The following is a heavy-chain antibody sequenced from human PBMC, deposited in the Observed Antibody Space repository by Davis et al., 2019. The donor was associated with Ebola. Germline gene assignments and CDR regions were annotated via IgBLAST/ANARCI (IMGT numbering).Heavy chain of an antibody. Sequence: AASVKVSCKSSGDTFTHYPISWVRQAPGHGLEWMGGIIPVLGRPKYARKFEGRVTITADESTRTVYMEVSSLTSDDTAVYFCARARRRDGYNWVDDFDFWGQGTQITVSS. V-gene: IGHV1-69*13. J-gene: IGHJ4*02. CDR2: IIPVLGRP. D-gene: IGHD5-24*01. CDR1: GDTFTHYP. CDR3: ARARRRDGYNWVDDFDF.